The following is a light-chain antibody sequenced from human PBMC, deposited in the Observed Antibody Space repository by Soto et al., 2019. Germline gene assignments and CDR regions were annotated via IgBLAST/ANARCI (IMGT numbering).Light chain of an antibody. CDR3: QHYNSYSEA. Sequence: DIQMTQSPSPLSASVGERVTITCRASQSISSWLAWYQQKPGKAPKLLIYDASSLESGVPSRFSGSGSGTEFTLTISSLQPDDFATYYCQHYNSYSEAFGQGTKVDIK. J-gene: IGKJ1*01. CDR2: DAS. V-gene: IGKV1-5*01. CDR1: QSISSW.